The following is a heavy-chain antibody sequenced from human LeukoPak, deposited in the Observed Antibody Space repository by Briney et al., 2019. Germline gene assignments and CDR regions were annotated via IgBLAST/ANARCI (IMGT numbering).Heavy chain of an antibody. Sequence: SETLSLTCTVSDDSISSFYWGWIRQPPGKGLEWIAYIHSVGHSNYNPSLKSRVSMSIDTSKKQFSLKVTPVTATDTAVYHCAGTITNSGSAFDLWGRGTLVTVSS. CDR3: AGTITNSGSAFDL. V-gene: IGHV4-59*08. CDR2: IHSVGHS. D-gene: IGHD3-10*01. CDR1: DDSISSFY. J-gene: IGHJ2*01.